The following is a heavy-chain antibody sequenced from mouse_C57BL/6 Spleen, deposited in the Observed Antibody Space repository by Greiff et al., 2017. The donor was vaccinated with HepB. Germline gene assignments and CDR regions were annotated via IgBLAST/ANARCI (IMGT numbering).Heavy chain of an antibody. CDR1: GFTFSSYA. Sequence: EVQGVESGGGLVKPGGSLKLSCAASGFTFSSYAMSWVRQTPEKRLEWVATISGGGSYTYYPDNVKGRFTISRDNAKNNLYLQMSHLKSEDTAMYYCARDYYYGSSYQYYFDYWGQGTTLTVSS. CDR2: ISGGGSYT. J-gene: IGHJ2*01. CDR3: ARDYYYGSSYQYYFDY. D-gene: IGHD1-1*01. V-gene: IGHV5-4*01.